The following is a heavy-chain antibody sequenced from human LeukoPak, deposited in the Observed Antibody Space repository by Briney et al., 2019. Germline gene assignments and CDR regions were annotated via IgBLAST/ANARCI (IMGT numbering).Heavy chain of an antibody. V-gene: IGHV1-18*01. CDR3: ARRRYYDFWSGYYAFDI. D-gene: IGHD3-3*01. J-gene: IGHJ3*02. CDR1: GYTFTSYG. Sequence: ASVKVSCKASGYTFTSYGISWVRQAPGQGLEWMGWISAYNGNTNYAQKLQGRVTTTTDTSTSTAYMELRSLRSDDTAVYYCARRRYYDFWSGYYAFDIWGQGTMVTVSS. CDR2: ISAYNGNT.